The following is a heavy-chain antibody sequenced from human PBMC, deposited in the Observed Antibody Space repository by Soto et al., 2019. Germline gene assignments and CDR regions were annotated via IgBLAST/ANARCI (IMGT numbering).Heavy chain of an antibody. CDR1: GFTFSSYG. D-gene: IGHD4-17*01. CDR2: ISYDGSNK. Sequence: GGSLRLSCAASGFTFSSYGMHWVRQAPGKGLEWVAVISYDGSNKYYADSVKGRFTISRDNSKNTLYLQMNSLRAEDTAVYYCAKDYGASTYYYYYGMDVWGQGTTVTVSS. V-gene: IGHV3-30*18. CDR3: AKDYGASTYYYYYGMDV. J-gene: IGHJ6*02.